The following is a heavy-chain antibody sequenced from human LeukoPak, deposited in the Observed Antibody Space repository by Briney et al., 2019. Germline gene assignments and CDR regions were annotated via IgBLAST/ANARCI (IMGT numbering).Heavy chain of an antibody. CDR2: IYYSGST. V-gene: IGHV4-59*01. J-gene: IGHJ5*02. Sequence: SETLSLTCTVSGGPISSYYWSWIRQPPGKGLEWIGYIYYSGSTNYNPSLKSRVIISVDTSKNQFSLKLSSVTAADTAVYYCARGRIWLARPPNWFDPWGQGTLVTVSS. CDR3: ARGRIWLARPPNWFDP. CDR1: GGPISSYY. D-gene: IGHD3-22*01.